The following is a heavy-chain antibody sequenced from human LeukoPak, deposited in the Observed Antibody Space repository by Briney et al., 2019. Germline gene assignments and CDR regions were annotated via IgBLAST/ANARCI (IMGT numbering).Heavy chain of an antibody. CDR3: AKDWGVTGWYYFVY. V-gene: IGHV3-48*02. CDR2: ISSSSSTI. CDR1: GFTFSSYS. Sequence: GGSLRLSCAASGFTFSSYSMNWVRQAPGKGLEWVSYISSSSSTIYYADSVKGRFTISRDNAKNTLYLQMNSLRDEDTAVYYCAKDWGVTGWYYFVYWGQGTLVTVSS. D-gene: IGHD6-19*01. J-gene: IGHJ4*02.